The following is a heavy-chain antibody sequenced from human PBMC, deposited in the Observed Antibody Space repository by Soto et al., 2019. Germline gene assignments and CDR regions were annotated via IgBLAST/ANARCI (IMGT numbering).Heavy chain of an antibody. J-gene: IGHJ4*02. CDR3: VRGINSAFDS. CDR1: GDSLSTNYVA. D-gene: IGHD2-15*01. Sequence: SQTLSLTCAISGDSLSTNYVAWNWIRQSPSGGLEWLGRTGYRSRWYNDYAESVKGRITVNSDTSKNQFSLQLNSVTPDDTAVYYCVRGINSAFDSWGQGISVTLSS. V-gene: IGHV6-1*01. CDR2: TGYRSRWYN.